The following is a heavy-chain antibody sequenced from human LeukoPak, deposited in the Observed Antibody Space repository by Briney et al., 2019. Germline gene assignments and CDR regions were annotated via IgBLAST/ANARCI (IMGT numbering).Heavy chain of an antibody. CDR1: GFTFSSYS. CDR3: ARTLRYFDWLPGIDY. CDR2: ISSSSSYI. Sequence: GGSLRLSCAASGFTFSSYSMNWVRQAPGKGLEWVSSISSSSSYIYYADSVKGRFTISRDNAKNSLYLQMNSLRVEDTAVYYCARTLRYFDWLPGIDYWGQGTLVTVSS. V-gene: IGHV3-21*01. J-gene: IGHJ4*02. D-gene: IGHD3-9*01.